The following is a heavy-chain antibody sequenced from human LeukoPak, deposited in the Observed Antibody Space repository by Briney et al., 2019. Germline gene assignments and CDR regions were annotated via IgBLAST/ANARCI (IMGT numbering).Heavy chain of an antibody. CDR1: GYRFTSYW. Sequence: GESLKISCQGPGYRFTSYWIDWVRQMPGKGLEWVGIIYPGDSDTRYSPSFQGQVTISADKTVSTAYLQWSSLKASDTAMYYCARRFGSSRYGLNFDYWGQGTLVTVSS. CDR2: IYPGDSDT. J-gene: IGHJ4*02. V-gene: IGHV5-51*01. CDR3: ARRFGSSRYGLNFDY. D-gene: IGHD6-13*01.